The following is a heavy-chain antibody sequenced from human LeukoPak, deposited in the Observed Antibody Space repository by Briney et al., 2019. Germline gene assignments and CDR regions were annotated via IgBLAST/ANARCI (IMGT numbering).Heavy chain of an antibody. D-gene: IGHD1-26*01. Sequence: ASVKVSCKASGYTFTGYYMHWVRQAPGQGLEWMGWINPNSGGTNYAQKLQGRVTMTRDTSISTAYMELSRLRSDDTAVYYCARDAEIAGATPPPYYFDYWGQGTLVTVSS. J-gene: IGHJ4*02. CDR1: GYTFTGYY. CDR2: INPNSGGT. CDR3: ARDAEIAGATPPPYYFDY. V-gene: IGHV1-2*02.